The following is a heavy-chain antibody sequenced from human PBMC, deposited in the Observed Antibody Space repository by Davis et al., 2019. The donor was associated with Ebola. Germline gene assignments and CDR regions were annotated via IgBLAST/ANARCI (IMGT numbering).Heavy chain of an antibody. CDR3: ARDSSGWYYFDY. CDR1: GGTFSSYT. V-gene: IGHV1-2*06. D-gene: IGHD6-19*01. CDR2: INPNSGGT. Sequence: AASVKVSCKASGGTFSSYTISWVRQAPGQGLEWMGRINPNSGGTNYAQKFQGRVTMTRDTSISTAYMELSRLRSDDTAVYYCARDSSGWYYFDYWGQGTLVTVSS. J-gene: IGHJ4*02.